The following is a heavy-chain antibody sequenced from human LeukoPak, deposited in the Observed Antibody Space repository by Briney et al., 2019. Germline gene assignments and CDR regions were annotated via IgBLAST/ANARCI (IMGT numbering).Heavy chain of an antibody. V-gene: IGHV4-59*01. CDR1: GRSISFYS. D-gene: IGHD3-22*01. CDR2: ISHSGST. J-gene: IGHJ3*02. CDR3: ARDYDGGAFDI. Sequence: PSETLSLTCTVSGRSISFYSWTWIRQSPGKGLEWIGSISHSGSTNYNPSLKNRVTISLDTSENHFSLKLSSVTAADTAVYYCARDYDGGAFDIWGQGTLVTVSS.